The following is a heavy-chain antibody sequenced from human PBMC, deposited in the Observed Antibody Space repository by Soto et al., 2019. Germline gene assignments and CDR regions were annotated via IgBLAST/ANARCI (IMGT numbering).Heavy chain of an antibody. D-gene: IGHD2-21*02. J-gene: IGHJ4*02. CDR1: GGSISSGDYY. Sequence: QVQLQESGPGLVKPSQTLSLTCTVSGGSISSGDYYWSWIRQPPGKGLEWIGYIYYSGSTYYNPSLKSRVTISVDTSKNQFSLKLSSVTAADTAVYYCARAAADCGGDCYPPTYYFDYWGQGTLVTVSS. V-gene: IGHV4-30-4*01. CDR3: ARAAADCGGDCYPPTYYFDY. CDR2: IYYSGST.